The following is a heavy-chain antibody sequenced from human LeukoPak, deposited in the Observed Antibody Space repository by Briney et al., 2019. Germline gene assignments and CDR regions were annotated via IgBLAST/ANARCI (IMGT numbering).Heavy chain of an antibody. V-gene: IGHV4-61*02. CDR3: ARDSPAVAGLFDY. J-gene: IGHJ4*02. CDR1: GGSISSGNYY. CDR2: IYPSGYT. Sequence: SETLSPTCTVSGGSISSGNYYWSWIRQPAGRGLEWIGRIYPSGYTNYNPSLKSRVTISVDTSKNHFSLKLSSVTAADTAVYYCARDSPAVAGLFDYWGQGTLVTVSS. D-gene: IGHD6-19*01.